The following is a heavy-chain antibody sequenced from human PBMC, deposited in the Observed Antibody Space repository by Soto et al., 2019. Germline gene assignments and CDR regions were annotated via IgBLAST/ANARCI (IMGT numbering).Heavy chain of an antibody. V-gene: IGHV4-39*01. J-gene: IGHJ4*02. CDR3: ARHASRGYSSSWYFED. CDR1: GGSVSSSSYY. Sequence: SETLSLTCNVSGGSVSSSSYYWGWIRQAPWKGLEWIVSTYYSAGTYYNPSLKSRITTSMDASKNQFSLTVTSVTAADTAIYYCARHASRGYSSSWYFEDWGQGXPVTVYS. D-gene: IGHD6-13*01. CDR2: TYYSAGT.